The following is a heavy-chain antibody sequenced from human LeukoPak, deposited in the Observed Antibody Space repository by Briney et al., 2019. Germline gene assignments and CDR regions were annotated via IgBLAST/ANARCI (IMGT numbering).Heavy chain of an antibody. CDR1: GFTFSSYW. Sequence: PGGSLRLSCAASGFTFSSYWMSWARQPPGKGLEWVATLEQDGSEKYYVDSVKGRFIIFRDNAKNSLYLQMNSLRAEDTAVYYCARDHYNSSGFGYYFDSWGQGTLVTVSS. CDR2: LEQDGSEK. D-gene: IGHD3-22*01. CDR3: ARDHYNSSGFGYYFDS. V-gene: IGHV3-7*01. J-gene: IGHJ4*02.